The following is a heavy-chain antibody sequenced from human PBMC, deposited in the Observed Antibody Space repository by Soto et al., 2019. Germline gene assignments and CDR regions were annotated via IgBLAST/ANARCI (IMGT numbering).Heavy chain of an antibody. J-gene: IGHJ5*02. CDR1: GFTFSSYA. V-gene: IGHV3-23*01. CDR2: ISGSCGST. Sequence: GGSLRLSCASSGFTFSSYAMSWVRQAPGKGLECVSAISGSCGSTYYADSVKGRFTISRDNSKNTLDLQMNSLRAEDTAVYYCALGDFFPLAPWGKGTLVTVS. CDR3: ALGDFFPLAP. D-gene: IGHD3-16*01.